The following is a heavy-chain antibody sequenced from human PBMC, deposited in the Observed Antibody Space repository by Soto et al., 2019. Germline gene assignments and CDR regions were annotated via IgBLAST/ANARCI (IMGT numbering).Heavy chain of an antibody. J-gene: IGHJ6*02. CDR3: ARDRGGYSSSWYRPDYYYYGMDV. CDR1: GFTFSRYS. V-gene: IGHV3-21*01. D-gene: IGHD6-13*01. Sequence: GSLRLSCAASGFTFSRYSMNWVRQAPGKGLEWVSSISSSSSYIYYADSVKGRFTISRDNAKNSLYLQMNSLRAEDTAVYYCARDRGGYSSSWYRPDYYYYGMDVWGQGTTVTVSS. CDR2: ISSSSSYI.